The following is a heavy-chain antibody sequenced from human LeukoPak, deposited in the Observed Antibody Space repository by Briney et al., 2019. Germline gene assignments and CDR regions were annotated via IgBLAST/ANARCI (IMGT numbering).Heavy chain of an antibody. CDR3: ARGKVFEWYSYGSYFYY. D-gene: IGHD5-18*01. CDR1: GGSFSGYY. CDR2: INHSGST. V-gene: IGHV4-34*01. J-gene: IGHJ4*02. Sequence: SETLSLTCAVYGGSFSGYYWSWIRQPPGKGLEWIGEINHSGSTNYNPSLKSRVTISVDTSKNQFSLKLSSVTAADTAVYYCARGKVFEWYSYGSYFYYWGQGTLVTVSS.